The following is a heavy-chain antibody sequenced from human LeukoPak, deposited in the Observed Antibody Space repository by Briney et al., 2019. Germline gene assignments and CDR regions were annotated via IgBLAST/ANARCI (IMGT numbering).Heavy chain of an antibody. CDR2: ISSSSSYI. D-gene: IGHD3-22*01. Sequence: GGSLRLSCAASGFTFSSYSMNWVRQAPGKGLEWVSSISSSSSYIYYADSVKGRFTISRDNAKNSLYLQMNSPRAEDTAVYYCARDTVGHYYYDSSGFFDYWGQGTLVTVSS. J-gene: IGHJ4*02. V-gene: IGHV3-21*01. CDR1: GFTFSSYS. CDR3: ARDTVGHYYYDSSGFFDY.